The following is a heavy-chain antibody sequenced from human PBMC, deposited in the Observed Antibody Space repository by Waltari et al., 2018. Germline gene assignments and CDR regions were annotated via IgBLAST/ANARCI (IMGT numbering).Heavy chain of an antibody. CDR3: ARALYSGSYSAGVTDY. J-gene: IGHJ4*01. D-gene: IGHD1-26*01. CDR1: GLIFRDYG. Sequence: QVQLIESGGGVVQPGRSLRLSCAASGLIFRDYGLQWVRQAPGKGLGWVAFILFDGRNTYYGDSVEGRFTISRDNSKNTLYLEIYSLRAEDTAVYYCARALYSGSYSAGVTDYWGHGTLVTVSS. CDR2: ILFDGRNT. V-gene: IGHV3-33*05.